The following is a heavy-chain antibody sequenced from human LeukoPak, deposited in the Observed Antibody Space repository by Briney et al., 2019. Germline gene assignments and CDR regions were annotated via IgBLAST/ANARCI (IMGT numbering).Heavy chain of an antibody. D-gene: IGHD3-10*01. CDR2: INPNSGGT. CDR1: GYTFTGYY. J-gene: IGHJ4*02. V-gene: IGHV1-2*02. Sequence: GPSVKVSCKASGYTFTGYYMHWVRQAPGQGLEWMGWINPNSGGTNYAQKFQGRVTMTRDTSISTAYMELSKLRSDDTAVYYCARSFGESWEAYFDYWGQGTLVTVSS. CDR3: ARSFGESWEAYFDY.